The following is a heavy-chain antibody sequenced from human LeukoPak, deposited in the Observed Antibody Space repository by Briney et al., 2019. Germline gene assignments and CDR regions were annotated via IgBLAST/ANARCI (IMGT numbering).Heavy chain of an antibody. CDR3: ARGRRYYDFWSGYYKRYWFDP. CDR1: GYTFTGYY. D-gene: IGHD3-3*01. V-gene: IGHV1-2*02. Sequence: ASVKVSCKASGYTFTGYYMHWVRQAPGQGLEWMGWINPNSGGTNYAQKFQGRVTMTRDTSISTAYMELSRLRSDDTAVYYCARGRRYYDFWSGYYKRYWFDPWGQGTLVTVSS. CDR2: INPNSGGT. J-gene: IGHJ5*02.